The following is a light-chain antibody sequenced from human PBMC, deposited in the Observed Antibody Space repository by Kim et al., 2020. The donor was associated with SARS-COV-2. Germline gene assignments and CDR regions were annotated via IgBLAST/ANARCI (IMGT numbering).Light chain of an antibody. J-gene: IGKJ2*01. CDR3: QQYGSSPYT. CDR2: GAS. V-gene: IGKV3-20*01. CDR1: PSLSSSY. Sequence: LSPGERAPHPCPASPSLSSSYLAWSQQKPGKPPSLLLYGASSRATGITDRFSGSGSGTDFTLTIRRLEPEDFAVYYCQQYGSSPYTFGQGTELEI.